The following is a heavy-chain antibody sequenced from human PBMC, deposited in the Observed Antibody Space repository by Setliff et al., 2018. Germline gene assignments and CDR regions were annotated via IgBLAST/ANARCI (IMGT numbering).Heavy chain of an antibody. CDR2: IYPGDSDI. CDR1: GYSFTNYW. Sequence: PGESLKISCEGSGYSFTNYWIAWVRQMPGKGLEWMGIIYPGDSDIRYSPSFQGQVTFSVDKSINTAYLQWSSLKAADTAMYYCARATGYSSGWYYYYYGMDVWGQGTTVTVSS. CDR3: ARATGYSSGWYYYYYGMDV. V-gene: IGHV5-51*01. J-gene: IGHJ6*01. D-gene: IGHD6-19*01.